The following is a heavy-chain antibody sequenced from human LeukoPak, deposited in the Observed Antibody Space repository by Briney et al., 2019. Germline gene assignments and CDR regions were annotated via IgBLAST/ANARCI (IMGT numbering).Heavy chain of an antibody. J-gene: IGHJ4*02. D-gene: IGHD1-26*01. V-gene: IGHV3-21*01. CDR3: ARDTRSDY. CDR2: ISSSSSYI. CDR1: GFTFTTHS. Sequence: PGGSLRLSCAASGFTFTTHSMNWVRQAPGKGLEWVSYISSSSSYIYYVDSVRGRFTISRDNANNSLYLQMNSLRDEDTAVYYCARDTRSDYWGQGTLVTVSS.